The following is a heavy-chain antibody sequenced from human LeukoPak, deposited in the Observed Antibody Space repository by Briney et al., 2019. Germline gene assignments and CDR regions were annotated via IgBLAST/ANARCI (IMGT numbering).Heavy chain of an antibody. J-gene: IGHJ4*02. D-gene: IGHD3-22*01. V-gene: IGHV3-53*01. CDR3: AREHSSGYYFDY. CDR1: GFTVSSNY. Sequence: GRSLRLSCAASGFTVSSNYMSWVRQAPGKGLEWVSVIYSGGSTYYADSVKGRFTISRDNSKNTLYLQMNSLRAEDTAVYYRAREHSSGYYFDYWGQGTLVTVSS. CDR2: IYSGGST.